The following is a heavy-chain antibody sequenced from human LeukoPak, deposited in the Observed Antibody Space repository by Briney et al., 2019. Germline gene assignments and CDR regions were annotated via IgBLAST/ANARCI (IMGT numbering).Heavy chain of an antibody. CDR3: TTDTGGSGSYYIDY. Sequence: GGSLRLSCAASGFTFSNAWMSWVRQAPGKGLVWVGRIKRKTDGGTTDYAAPVKGRFTISRDDSKNTLYLHMNSLKTEDTAVYSCTTDTGGSGSYYIDYWGQGTLVTVSS. CDR1: GFTFSNAW. D-gene: IGHD3-10*01. J-gene: IGHJ4*02. CDR2: IKRKTDGGTT. V-gene: IGHV3-15*01.